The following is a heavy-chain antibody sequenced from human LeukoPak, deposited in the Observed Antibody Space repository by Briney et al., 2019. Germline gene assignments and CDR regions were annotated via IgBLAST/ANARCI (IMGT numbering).Heavy chain of an antibody. J-gene: IGHJ4*02. CDR2: INPNSGGT. D-gene: IGHD6-25*01. CDR3: ARDPGSSGDY. CDR1: GYTFTAYY. V-gene: IGHV1-2*06. Sequence: ASVKVSCKASGYTFTAYYTHWVRQAPGQGLEWMGRINPNSGGTNYAQKFQGRVIMTRDTTSGIAYMELNSLRSDDTAVYYCARDPGSSGDYWGQGTLVTVSS.